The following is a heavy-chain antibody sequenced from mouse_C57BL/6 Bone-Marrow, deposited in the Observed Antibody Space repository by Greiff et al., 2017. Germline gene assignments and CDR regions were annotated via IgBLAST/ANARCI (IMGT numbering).Heavy chain of an antibody. CDR1: GYTFTSYW. CDR2: IHPNSGST. V-gene: IGHV1-64*01. D-gene: IGHD1-1*01. J-gene: IGHJ4*01. Sequence: QVQLKQPGAELVKPGASVKLSCKASGYTFTSYWMHWVKQRPGQGLEWIGMIHPNSGSTNYNEKFKSKATLTVDKSSSTAYMQLSSLTSEDSAVYYFARFSSLRDYAMDYWGQGTSVTVSS. CDR3: ARFSSLRDYAMDY.